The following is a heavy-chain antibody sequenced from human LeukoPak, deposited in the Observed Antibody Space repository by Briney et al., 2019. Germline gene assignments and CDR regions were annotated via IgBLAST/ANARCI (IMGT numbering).Heavy chain of an antibody. V-gene: IGHV3-23*01. CDR3: ARDQEAVAGRAFDY. D-gene: IGHD6-19*01. CDR1: GFTFSSYA. Sequence: GGSLRLSCAASGFTFSSYAMSWVRQAPGKGLEWVSAISGSGGSTYYADSVKGRFTISRDNAKNSLYLQMNSLRAEDTAVYYCARDQEAVAGRAFDYWGQGALVTVSS. J-gene: IGHJ4*02. CDR2: ISGSGGST.